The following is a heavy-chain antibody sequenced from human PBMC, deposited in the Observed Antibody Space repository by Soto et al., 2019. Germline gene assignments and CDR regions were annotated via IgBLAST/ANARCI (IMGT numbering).Heavy chain of an antibody. Sequence: GSLRLSCSASGFPISRNAMYWVRQAPGKGLEWVSGISERGDTTHYADSVKGRFTISRDTSKNTLYLQLNTLRADDTAVYYCAKDKPGTTSFDYWGQGTLVTVSS. CDR2: ISERGDTT. D-gene: IGHD1-1*01. CDR1: GFPISRNA. V-gene: IGHV3-23*01. CDR3: AKDKPGTTSFDY. J-gene: IGHJ4*02.